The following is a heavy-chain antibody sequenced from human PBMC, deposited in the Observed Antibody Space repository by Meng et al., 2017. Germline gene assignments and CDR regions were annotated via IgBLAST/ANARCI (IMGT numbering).Heavy chain of an antibody. D-gene: IGHD2-15*01. J-gene: IGHJ4*02. V-gene: IGHV4-34*01. CDR2: INHSGST. CDR1: GGSFSGYY. Sequence: LSLTCAVYGGSFSGYYWSWIRQPPGKGLEWIGEINHSGSTNYNPSLKSRVTISVDTSKNQFSLKLSSVTAADTAVYYCARVSCSGGSCYSYYFDYWGQGTLVTVSS. CDR3: ARVSCSGGSCYSYYFDY.